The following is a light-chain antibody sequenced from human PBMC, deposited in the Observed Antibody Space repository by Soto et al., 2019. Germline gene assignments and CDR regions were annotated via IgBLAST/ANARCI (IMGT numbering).Light chain of an antibody. J-gene: IGKJ3*01. CDR3: QQYNNWPPFT. Sequence: EIVMTQSPATLSVSPGERVTLSCRASQSVSSSLAWYQQKPGQAPRLLIYGASTSSTGIPARFSGSVSGTELTLTISSLQSEDFAVYCCQQYNNWPPFTFGPGTKVDIK. CDR1: QSVSSS. V-gene: IGKV3-15*01. CDR2: GAS.